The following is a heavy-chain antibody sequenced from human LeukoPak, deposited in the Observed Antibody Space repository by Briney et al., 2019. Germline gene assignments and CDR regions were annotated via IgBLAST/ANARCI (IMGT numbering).Heavy chain of an antibody. V-gene: IGHV4-39*01. Sequence: PSETLSLTCTISGDSISSSSDYWGWIRQPPGKGLEWIGSIFHSGSTYYNPSLKSRVTISVDTSKNQFSLKLSSVTAADAAVYYCARQRYWDKISYFDYWGQGTLVTVSS. CDR1: GDSISSSSDY. CDR3: ARQRYWDKISYFDY. J-gene: IGHJ4*02. CDR2: IFHSGST. D-gene: IGHD1/OR15-1a*01.